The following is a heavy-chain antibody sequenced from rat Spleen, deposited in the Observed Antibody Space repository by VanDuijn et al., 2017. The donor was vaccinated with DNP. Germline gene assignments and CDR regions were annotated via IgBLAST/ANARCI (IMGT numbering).Heavy chain of an antibody. CDR1: GFMFDNHW. CDR3: VRPLGYSSYGFAY. V-gene: IGHV5-29*01. D-gene: IGHD1-2*01. CDR2: ISSDGSST. Sequence: EVQLVESGGDLVQPGRSLKLSCVASGFMFDNHWMIWIRQIPGKGLEWVATISSDGSSTYYRDSVKGRFTISRDNAKDTLYLQRDSLRSEDTATYYCVRPLGYSSYGFAYWGQGTLVTVSS. J-gene: IGHJ3*01.